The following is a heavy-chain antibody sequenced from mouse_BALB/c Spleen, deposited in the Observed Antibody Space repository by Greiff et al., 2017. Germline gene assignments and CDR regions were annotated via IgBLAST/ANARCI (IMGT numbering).Heavy chain of an antibody. CDR3: ARNWELYYFDY. CDR1: GYSITSDYA. D-gene: IGHD4-1*01. V-gene: IGHV3-2*02. Sequence: EVKLVESGPGLVKPSQSLSLTCTVTGYSITSDYAWNWIRQFPGNKLEWMGYISYSGSTSYNPSLKSRISITRDTSKNQFFLQLNSVTTEDTATYYCARNWELYYFDYWGQGTTLTVSS. CDR2: ISYSGST. J-gene: IGHJ2*01.